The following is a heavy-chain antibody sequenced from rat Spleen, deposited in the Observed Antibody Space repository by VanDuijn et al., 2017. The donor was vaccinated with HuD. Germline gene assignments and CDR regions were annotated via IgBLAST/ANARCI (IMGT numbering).Heavy chain of an antibody. Sequence: EVQLVESGGGLVQPGRSMKLSCAASGFIFSDYYVAWVRQAPTKGLEWVATINYDGRSTFYRDSVRARFTISRDNAKSTLYLQMDSLGSEDTAIYYCARPTTGIPFNYWGQGVMVTVSS. V-gene: IGHV5-7*01. CDR2: INYDGRST. CDR3: ARPTTGIPFNY. J-gene: IGHJ2*01. D-gene: IGHD1-9*01. CDR1: GFIFSDYY.